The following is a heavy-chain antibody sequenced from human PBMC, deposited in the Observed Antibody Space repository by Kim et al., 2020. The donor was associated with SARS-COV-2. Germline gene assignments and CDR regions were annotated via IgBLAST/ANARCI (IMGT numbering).Heavy chain of an antibody. CDR3: ARGHTWTNFKYGMDV. J-gene: IGHJ6*02. CDR2: SWHDGTSE. CDR1: GFIFNNYD. V-gene: IGHV3-33*01. D-gene: IGHD2-21*01. Sequence: GGSLRLSCAASGFIFNNYDMHWVRQAPGKGLEWVAISWHDGTSEYYADSVKGRFTISRDNSKNTLYLQMNSLRAEDTAVYYCARGHTWTNFKYGMDVWG.